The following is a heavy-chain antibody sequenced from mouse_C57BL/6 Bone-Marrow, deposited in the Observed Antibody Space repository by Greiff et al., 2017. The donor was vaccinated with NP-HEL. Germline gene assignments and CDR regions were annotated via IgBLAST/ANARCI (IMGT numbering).Heavy chain of an antibody. CDR1: GYAFTNYL. Sequence: QVQLQQSGAELVRPGTSVKVSCKASGYAFTNYLIEWVKQRPGQGLEWIGVINPGSGGTNYNEKFQGKATLTADKSSSTAYMQLSSLTSEDSAVYFCARCTIFFDYWGQGTTLTVSS. V-gene: IGHV1-54*01. J-gene: IGHJ2*01. CDR2: INPGSGGT. CDR3: ARCTIFFDY.